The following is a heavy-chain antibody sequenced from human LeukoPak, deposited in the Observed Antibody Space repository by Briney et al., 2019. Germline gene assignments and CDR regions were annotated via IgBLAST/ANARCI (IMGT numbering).Heavy chain of an antibody. Sequence: SVKVSCKAPGGTFSSYAISWVRQAPGQGLEWMGRIIPIFGTANYAQKFQGRVTITTDESTSTAYMELSSLRSEDTAVYYCARGLHTSGYAFDIWGQGTMVTVSS. CDR1: GGTFSSYA. CDR2: IIPIFGTA. CDR3: ARGLHTSGYAFDI. V-gene: IGHV1-69*05. J-gene: IGHJ3*02. D-gene: IGHD3-3*01.